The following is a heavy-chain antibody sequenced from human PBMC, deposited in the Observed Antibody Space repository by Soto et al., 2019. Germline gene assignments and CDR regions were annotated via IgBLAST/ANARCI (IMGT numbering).Heavy chain of an antibody. CDR3: ARGFTWFGESPPEYYYYYMDV. Sequence: ASVKVSCKASGYTFTSYDINWVRQATGQGLEWMGWMNPNSGNTGYAQKFQGRVTMTRNTSISTAYMELSSLRSEDTAVYYCARGFTWFGESPPEYYYYYMDVWGKGTTVTVSS. CDR2: MNPNSGNT. J-gene: IGHJ6*03. D-gene: IGHD3-10*01. CDR1: GYTFTSYD. V-gene: IGHV1-8*01.